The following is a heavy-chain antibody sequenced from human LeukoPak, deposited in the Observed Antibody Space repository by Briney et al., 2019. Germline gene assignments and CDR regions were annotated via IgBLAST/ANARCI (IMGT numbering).Heavy chain of an antibody. V-gene: IGHV4-61*01. J-gene: IGHJ4*02. Sequence: SETLSLTCTVSGGSISSGSYYWSWIRQPPGKGLEWIGYIYYSGSTNYNPSLKSRVTISVDTSKNQFSLKLSSVTAADTAVYYCATVGYLELYFDYWGQGTLVTVSS. D-gene: IGHD1-7*01. CDR3: ATVGYLELYFDY. CDR2: IYYSGST. CDR1: GGSISSGSYY.